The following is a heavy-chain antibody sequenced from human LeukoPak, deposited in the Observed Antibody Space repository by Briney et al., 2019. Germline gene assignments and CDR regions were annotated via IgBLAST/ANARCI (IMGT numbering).Heavy chain of an antibody. D-gene: IGHD2/OR15-2a*01. J-gene: IGHJ4*02. Sequence: GGSLRLSCAASGFTFSSYAMSWVRLAPGKGLEWVSTISASGGSTYYADSVKGRFTISRDSSKNTLYLQMNSLRAEDTAVYYCAKVTRFLMYYFDYWGQGTLVTVSS. CDR3: AKVTRFLMYYFDY. CDR1: GFTFSSYA. V-gene: IGHV3-23*01. CDR2: ISASGGST.